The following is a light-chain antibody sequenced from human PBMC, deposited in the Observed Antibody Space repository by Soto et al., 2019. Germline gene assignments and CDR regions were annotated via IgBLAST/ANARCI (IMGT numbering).Light chain of an antibody. J-gene: IGLJ1*01. Sequence: QSVLTQPASVSGSPGQSITISCTGTSSDVGDYNYVSWYLQHPGKAPKLMIYDVSYRPSGVSNRFSGSKSGNTASLTISGFQAEDEADYYCSSYTSSTTQVFGTGTKVTVL. CDR2: DVS. V-gene: IGLV2-14*01. CDR3: SSYTSSTTQV. CDR1: SSDVGDYNY.